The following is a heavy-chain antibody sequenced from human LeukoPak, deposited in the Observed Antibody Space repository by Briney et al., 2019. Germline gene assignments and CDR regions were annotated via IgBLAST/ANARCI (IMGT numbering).Heavy chain of an antibody. CDR1: GGSISSYY. CDR3: ARHVGIHLWSLYFDY. J-gene: IGHJ4*02. D-gene: IGHD5-18*01. Sequence: SETLSLTCIVSGGSISSYYCSWIRQPPGKVLEWIGYIYSSGSTAYNPSLKSRVTISLDTSNHQFSLKLTSVTAADTAVYYCARHVGIHLWSLYFDYWGQGSLVTVSS. V-gene: IGHV4-59*08. CDR2: IYSSGST.